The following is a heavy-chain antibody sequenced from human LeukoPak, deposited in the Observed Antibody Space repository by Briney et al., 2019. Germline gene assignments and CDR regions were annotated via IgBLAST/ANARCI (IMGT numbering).Heavy chain of an antibody. CDR1: GGSFSGYY. CDR2: INHSGST. D-gene: IGHD6-19*01. CDR3: ARGQGYSSGWYYFDY. Sequence: PSETLSLTCAVYGGSFSGYYWSWIRQPPGKGLEWIGEINHSGSTNYNPSLKSRVTISVDTSKNQFSLKLSSVTAADTAVYYCARGQGYSSGWYYFDYWGQGTLVTVSS. J-gene: IGHJ4*02. V-gene: IGHV4-34*01.